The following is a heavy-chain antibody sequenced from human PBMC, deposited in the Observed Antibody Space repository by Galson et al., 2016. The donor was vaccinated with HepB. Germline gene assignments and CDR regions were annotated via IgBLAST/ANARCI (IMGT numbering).Heavy chain of an antibody. D-gene: IGHD3-9*01. Sequence: SVKVSCKASGYTFTGYYIHWVRQAPGQGLEWMGWINPNSGGTNYAQKFQGRVTMTRDTSIGTVYMYLSWLTSDDTAVYFCAREYYDILTGYLYGMDVWGQGTTVTVSS. CDR3: AREYYDILTGYLYGMDV. CDR2: INPNSGGT. V-gene: IGHV1-2*02. CDR1: GYTFTGYY. J-gene: IGHJ6*02.